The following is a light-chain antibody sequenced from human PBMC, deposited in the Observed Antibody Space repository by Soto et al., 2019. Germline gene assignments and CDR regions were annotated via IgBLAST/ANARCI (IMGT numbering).Light chain of an antibody. CDR3: HQYNGIPWT. J-gene: IGKJ1*01. Sequence: DIVMTQSPDSLAVSLGERVTINCKSSHSVLHSSNNKNYLAWYQQRPGQPPKLLIYWASTRESGVPDRFSGSGSGTDFTLTISSLQAEDVAVYYCHQYNGIPWTFGQGTKVEIK. V-gene: IGKV4-1*01. CDR1: HSVLHSSNNKNY. CDR2: WAS.